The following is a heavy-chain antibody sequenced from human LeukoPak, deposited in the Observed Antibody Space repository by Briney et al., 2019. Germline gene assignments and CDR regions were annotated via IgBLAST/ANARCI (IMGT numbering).Heavy chain of an antibody. J-gene: IGHJ4*02. V-gene: IGHV3-7*01. CDR2: IEQDGSEK. CDR3: ATSRTFDY. D-gene: IGHD1-7*01. CDR1: GFTFNSYW. Sequence: GGSLRLSCAASGFTFNSYWMNWVRQAPGKGLEWVANIEQDGSEKYYVDSVKGRFTISRDNAENSLYLQMNSLRAEDTAVYYCATSRTFDYWGQGTLVAVSS.